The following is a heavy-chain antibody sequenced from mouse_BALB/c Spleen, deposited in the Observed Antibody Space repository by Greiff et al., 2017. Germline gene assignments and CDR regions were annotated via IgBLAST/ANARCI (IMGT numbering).Heavy chain of an antibody. Sequence: EVKLMESGGGLVKLGGSLKLSCAASGFTFSSYYMSWVRQTPEKRLELVAAINSNGGSTYYPDTVKGRFTISRDNAKNTLYLQMSSLKSEDTALYYCARQVTTVVSRYFDVWGAGTTVTVSS. CDR3: ARQVTTVVSRYFDV. CDR1: GFTFSSYY. V-gene: IGHV5-6-2*01. CDR2: INSNGGST. D-gene: IGHD1-1*01. J-gene: IGHJ1*01.